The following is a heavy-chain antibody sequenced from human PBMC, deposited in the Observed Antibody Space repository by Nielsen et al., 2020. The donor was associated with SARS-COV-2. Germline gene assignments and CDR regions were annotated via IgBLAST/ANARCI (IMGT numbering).Heavy chain of an antibody. CDR1: GFTFSSYA. J-gene: IGHJ4*02. V-gene: IGHV3-23*01. CDR2: ISGSGGST. Sequence: GESLKISCAASGFTFSSYAMRWVRQAPGKGLEWVSAISGSGGSTYYTDSVKGRFTISRDSFKNTLYLQMNSLRSEDTAVYYCAASNSGYYFDLWGQGTLVTVSS. CDR3: AASNSGYYFDL. D-gene: IGHD3-22*01.